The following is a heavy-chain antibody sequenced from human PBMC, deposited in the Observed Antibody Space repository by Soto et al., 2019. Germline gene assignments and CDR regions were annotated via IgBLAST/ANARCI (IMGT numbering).Heavy chain of an antibody. CDR3: AGRLTTAASLPY. D-gene: IGHD3-16*01. Sequence: VQLVESGGGLIQPGGSLRLSCAASGFTGSNNHMTWVRQAAGKGLELVSFVHGGGSTSYADSVKGRFTISRDNSKNTLYLQPDSLRAEDTAIYYCAGRLTTAASLPYWGRGTLVTVSS. V-gene: IGHV3-53*01. CDR2: VHGGGST. J-gene: IGHJ4*02. CDR1: GFTGSNNH.